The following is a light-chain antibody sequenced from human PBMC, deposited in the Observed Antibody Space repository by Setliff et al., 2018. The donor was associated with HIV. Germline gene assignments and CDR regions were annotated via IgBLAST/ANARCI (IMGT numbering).Light chain of an antibody. CDR2: EVT. Sequence: QSVLTQPASVSGSPGQSITISCTGTSSDVGGYNSVSWYQQHPGKAPKVIIYEVTDRPSGVSDRFSSSKSGNTASLTISGLQAEDEADYYCSSYTSRNSYVFGTGTKVTVL. V-gene: IGLV2-14*01. CDR1: SSDVGGYNS. J-gene: IGLJ1*01. CDR3: SSYTSRNSYV.